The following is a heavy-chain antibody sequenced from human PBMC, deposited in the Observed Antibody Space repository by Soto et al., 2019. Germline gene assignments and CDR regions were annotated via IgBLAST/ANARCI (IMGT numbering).Heavy chain of an antibody. J-gene: IGHJ6*02. CDR3: ARGSNFYGMDV. CDR2: IYYTGST. Sequence: PSETPSLTCTVSGGSITINGYFWSWLRQHPGKGLEWIGFIYYTGSTYYNPSLKSRLTISVDTSKNQFSLNLTSVTAADTATYFCARGSNFYGMDVWGQGTTVTVSS. D-gene: IGHD1-26*01. CDR1: GGSITINGYF. V-gene: IGHV4-31*03.